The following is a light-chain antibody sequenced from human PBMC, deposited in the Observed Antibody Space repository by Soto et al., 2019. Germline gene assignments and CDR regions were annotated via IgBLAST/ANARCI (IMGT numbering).Light chain of an antibody. CDR3: QQYGSSPIT. CDR2: GSS. Sequence: EIVLTQSPGTLSLSPGERASLSCRASQSITSSYLAWYQQKPGQAPRLLIYGSSSRATGIPDRFSGSGSGTDYTLTISRLEPEDFAVYYCQQYGSSPITFGQGTRLEIK. V-gene: IGKV3-20*01. CDR1: QSITSSY. J-gene: IGKJ5*01.